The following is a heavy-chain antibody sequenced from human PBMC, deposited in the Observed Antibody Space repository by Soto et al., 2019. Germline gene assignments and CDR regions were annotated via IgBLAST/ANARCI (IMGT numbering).Heavy chain of an antibody. CDR3: AREEVGDFDY. CDR1: GGSISENY. D-gene: IGHD1-26*01. V-gene: IGHV4-59*01. CDR2: IYYSGST. J-gene: IGHJ4*01. Sequence: PSETLSLTCTVSGGSISENYWSWIRQPPGKGLEWIGYIYYSGSTSYNPSLRSRVTISVDTSKKQFSLKMRSVTAADTAVYYCAREEVGDFDYWGHGTLVT.